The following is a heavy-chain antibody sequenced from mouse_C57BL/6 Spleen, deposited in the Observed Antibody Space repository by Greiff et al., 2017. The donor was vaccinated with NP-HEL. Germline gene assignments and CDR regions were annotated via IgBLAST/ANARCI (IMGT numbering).Heavy chain of an antibody. CDR2: IRNKANGYTT. CDR3: ARYGYYGGFAY. V-gene: IGHV7-3*01. J-gene: IGHJ3*01. D-gene: IGHD1-1*01. Sequence: EVKLMESGGGLVQPGGSLSLSYAASGFTFTDYYMSWVRQPPGKALEWLGFIRNKANGYTTEYSASVKGRFTISRDNSQSILYLQMNALRAEDSATYYCARYGYYGGFAYWGQGTLVTVSA. CDR1: GFTFTDYY.